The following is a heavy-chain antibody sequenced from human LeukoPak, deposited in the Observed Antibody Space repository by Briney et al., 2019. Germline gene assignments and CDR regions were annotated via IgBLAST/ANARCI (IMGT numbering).Heavy chain of an antibody. D-gene: IGHD3-10*01. CDR1: GYTFPSYY. CDR3: ARQRGSDSVSYMDV. Sequence: ASVKVSCKASGYTFPSYYMHWVRQAPGQGLEWMGVINPSGGNTNSAQKFQGRVTISVDTSKNQFSLKLSPVTAADTAVYYCARQRGSDSVSYMDVWGKGTTVTVSS. J-gene: IGHJ6*03. V-gene: IGHV1-46*01. CDR2: INPSGGNT.